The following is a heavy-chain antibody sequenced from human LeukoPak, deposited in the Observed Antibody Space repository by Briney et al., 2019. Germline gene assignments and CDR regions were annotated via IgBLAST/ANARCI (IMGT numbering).Heavy chain of an antibody. V-gene: IGHV3-7*01. D-gene: IGHD2-15*01. CDR3: AREGPVVVAATAYYYYYYMDV. J-gene: IGHJ6*03. Sequence: GGSLRLSCAASGFAFSSYWMSWVRQAPGKGLEWVANIKQDGSEKYYVDSVKGRFTISRDNSKNTLYLQMNSLRAEDTAVYYCAREGPVVVAATAYYYYYYMDVWGKGTTVTVSS. CDR2: IKQDGSEK. CDR1: GFAFSSYW.